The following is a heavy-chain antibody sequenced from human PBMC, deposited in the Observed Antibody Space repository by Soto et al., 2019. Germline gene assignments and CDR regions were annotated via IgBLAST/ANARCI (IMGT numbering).Heavy chain of an antibody. D-gene: IGHD2-2*01. V-gene: IGHV4-59*12. CDR3: ARGYRRNFDY. CDR2: IYYSDST. J-gene: IGHJ4*02. Sequence: SQTLSLTCTVSGGSLSSYYWSWIRQSPGKGLENLGYIYYSDSTNYNPSFKSRITISVDTSKNQFSLRLSSVTAADTAVYYCARGYRRNFDYWGEGTLVTVSS. CDR1: GGSLSSYY.